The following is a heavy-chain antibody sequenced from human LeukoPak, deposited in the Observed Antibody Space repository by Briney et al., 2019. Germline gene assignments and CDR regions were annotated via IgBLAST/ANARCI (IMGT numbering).Heavy chain of an antibody. V-gene: IGHV4-38-2*02. Sequence: PSETLSLTCTVSGYSISSGYYWGWIRQPPGKGLEWIGSIYHSGSTYYNPSLKSRVTISVDTSKNQFSLKLSSVTAADTAVYYCAAGDDFWSGSLGHWGQGTLVTVSS. J-gene: IGHJ4*02. CDR1: GYSISSGYY. CDR3: AAGDDFWSGSLGH. CDR2: IYHSGST. D-gene: IGHD3-3*01.